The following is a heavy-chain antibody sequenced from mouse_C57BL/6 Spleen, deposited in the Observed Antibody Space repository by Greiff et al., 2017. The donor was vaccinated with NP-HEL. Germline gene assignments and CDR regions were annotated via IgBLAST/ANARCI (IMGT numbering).Heavy chain of an antibody. CDR1: GYTFTSYT. D-gene: IGHD2-4*01. J-gene: IGHJ3*01. Sequence: QVQLQQSGAELARPGASVKMSCKASGYTFTSYTMHWVKQRPGQGLEWIGYINPSSGYTKYNQKFKDKATLTADKSSSAAYMQLSSLTSEDSAGYYCARGYDYDWFAYWGQGTLVTVSA. V-gene: IGHV1-4*01. CDR2: INPSSGYT. CDR3: ARGYDYDWFAY.